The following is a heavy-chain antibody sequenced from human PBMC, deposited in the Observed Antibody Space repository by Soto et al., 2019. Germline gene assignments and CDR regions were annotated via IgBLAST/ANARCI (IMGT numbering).Heavy chain of an antibody. CDR1: GGSISSVGYY. CDR3: ASDYDFWSGYYSA. Sequence: QVQLQESGPGLVKPSQTLSLTCTVSGGSISSVGYYWSWIRQHPGKGLEWIGYIYYSGSTYYNPSLKSRVTISVDTSKNQFSLKLSSVTAEDTAVYYCASDYDFWSGYYSAWGQGTLVTVSS. J-gene: IGHJ5*02. CDR2: IYYSGST. D-gene: IGHD3-3*01. V-gene: IGHV4-31*03.